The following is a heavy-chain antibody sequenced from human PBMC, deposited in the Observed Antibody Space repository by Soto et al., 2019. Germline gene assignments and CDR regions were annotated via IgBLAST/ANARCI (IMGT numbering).Heavy chain of an antibody. V-gene: IGHV1-69*13. Sequence: ASVKVSCKVSGGSFSSFPINWVRQAPGQGFEWMGGIIPILGTANFTQKFQGRVTFTADESTTTAYMTLSSLTSEDTAIYYCTSFDSSGYYQQNHSWGPGTQVTVYS. CDR2: IIPILGTA. CDR1: GGSFSSFP. CDR3: TSFDSSGYYQQNHS. J-gene: IGHJ4*02. D-gene: IGHD3-22*01.